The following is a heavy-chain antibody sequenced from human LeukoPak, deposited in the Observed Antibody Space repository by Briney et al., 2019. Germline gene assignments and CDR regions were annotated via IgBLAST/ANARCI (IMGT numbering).Heavy chain of an antibody. Sequence: ASVKVSCKASGYTFTSYDINWARQATGQGLEWMGWMNPNSGNTGYAQNFQGRVTMTRNTSISTAYMELSSLRSEDTAVYYCARPYDTSGRSPNDAFDIWGQGTMVTVSS. D-gene: IGHD3-22*01. CDR3: ARPYDTSGRSPNDAFDI. V-gene: IGHV1-8*01. CDR2: MNPNSGNT. CDR1: GYTFTSYD. J-gene: IGHJ3*02.